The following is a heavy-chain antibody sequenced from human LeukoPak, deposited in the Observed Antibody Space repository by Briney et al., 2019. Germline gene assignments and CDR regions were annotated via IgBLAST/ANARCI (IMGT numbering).Heavy chain of an antibody. CDR1: GFTFDDYA. CDR2: ISWNSGSI. D-gene: IGHD3-10*01. CDR3: AKDISRGSGSYRYGFDY. J-gene: IGHJ4*02. V-gene: IGHV3-9*01. Sequence: GGSLRLSCAASGFTFDDYAMHWVRQAPGKGLEWVSGISWNSGSIGYADSVKGRFTISRDNAKNSLYLQMNSLRAEDTALYYCAKDISRGSGSYRYGFDYWGQGTLVTVSS.